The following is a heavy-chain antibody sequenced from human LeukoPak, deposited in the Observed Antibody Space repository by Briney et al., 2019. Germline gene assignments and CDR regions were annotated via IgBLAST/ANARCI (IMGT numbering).Heavy chain of an antibody. D-gene: IGHD2/OR15-2a*01. J-gene: IGHJ4*02. Sequence: ASVKVSCKVSGNTFTDLSMNWVLQAPGKGLEWMGGFDPEDVETIYAQKFQGRVTMTEDTSTETAYMELTSLRPEDTAVYYCATDFYRGRQFDYWGQGTLVTVSS. CDR2: FDPEDVET. V-gene: IGHV1-24*01. CDR3: ATDFYRGRQFDY. CDR1: GNTFTDLS.